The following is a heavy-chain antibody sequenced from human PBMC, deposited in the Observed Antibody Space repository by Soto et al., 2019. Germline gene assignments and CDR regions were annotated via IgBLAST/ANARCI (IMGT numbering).Heavy chain of an antibody. CDR1: GDSVSSNSAT. D-gene: IGHD6-19*01. Sequence: SQNLSLTCAISGDSVSSNSATWNWIRQSPSRGLEWLGRTHYRSKWSNEFALSVQSRMTINSDTSKNQFSLQLNSVTPEDTAVYFCARGVAGRFDYWGQGTLVTVSS. CDR3: ARGVAGRFDY. J-gene: IGHJ4*02. V-gene: IGHV6-1*01. CDR2: THYRSKWSN.